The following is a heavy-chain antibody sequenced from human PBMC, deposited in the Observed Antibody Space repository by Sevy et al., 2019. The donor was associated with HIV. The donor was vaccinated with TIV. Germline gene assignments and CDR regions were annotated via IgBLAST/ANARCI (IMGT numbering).Heavy chain of an antibody. J-gene: IGHJ6*02. CDR3: ARGIAAAGKIRSYYGMDV. CDR2: IIPIFGTA. D-gene: IGHD6-13*01. CDR1: GGTFSSYA. V-gene: IGHV1-69*13. Sequence: ASVKVSCKASGGTFSSYAISWVRQAPGQGLEWMGGIIPIFGTANYAQKFQGRVTITADESTRTAYMGLSSLGSEDTAVYYCARGIAAAGKIRSYYGMDVWGQGTTVTVSS.